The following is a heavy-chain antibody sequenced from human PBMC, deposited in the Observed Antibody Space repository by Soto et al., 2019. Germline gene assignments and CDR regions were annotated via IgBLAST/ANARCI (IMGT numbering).Heavy chain of an antibody. CDR3: ARAAVNYYDSSGYYLGWFDP. CDR2: ISAYNGNT. D-gene: IGHD3-22*01. V-gene: IGHV1-18*01. CDR1: GYTFTSYG. J-gene: IGHJ5*02. Sequence: QVQLVQSGAEVKKPGASVKVSCKASGYTFTSYGISWVRQAPGQGLEWMGWISAYNGNTNYAQKFQGRVTITADESTSTAYMELSSLRSEDTAVYYCARAAVNYYDSSGYYLGWFDPWGQGTLVTVSS.